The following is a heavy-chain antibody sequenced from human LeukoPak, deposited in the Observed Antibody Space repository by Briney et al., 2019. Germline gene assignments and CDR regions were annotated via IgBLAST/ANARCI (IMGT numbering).Heavy chain of an antibody. D-gene: IGHD3-22*01. CDR2: IYYRGST. CDR1: GGSIGSYY. CDR3: ARQRGNYYDSSGIDY. V-gene: IGHV4-59*08. J-gene: IGHJ4*02. Sequence: TSETLSLTCTVSGGSIGSYYWNWLRQPPGKGLEWIGYIYYRGSTNYNPSLKSRVTISVDTSKNQFSLKLSSVTAADTAVYYCARQRGNYYDSSGIDYWGQGTLATVSS.